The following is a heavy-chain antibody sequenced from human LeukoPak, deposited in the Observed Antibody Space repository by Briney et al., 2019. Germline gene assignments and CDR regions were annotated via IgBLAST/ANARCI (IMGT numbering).Heavy chain of an antibody. V-gene: IGHV1-18*01. CDR1: GYTFTSYG. J-gene: IGHJ6*04. D-gene: IGHD3-9*01. Sequence: ASVKVSCKASGYTFTSYGISWVRQAPGQGLEWMGWISAYNGNTNYAQKLQGRVTMTTDTSTSTAYMELRSLRSDDTAVYYCARDGDWSRPSNLYYYYGMDVGGKGTTVTVSS. CDR2: ISAYNGNT. CDR3: ARDGDWSRPSNLYYYYGMDV.